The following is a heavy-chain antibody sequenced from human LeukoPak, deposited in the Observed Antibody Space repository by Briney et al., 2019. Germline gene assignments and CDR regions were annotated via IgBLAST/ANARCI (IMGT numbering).Heavy chain of an antibody. CDR2: ISNDGITT. Sequence: GGSLRLSCEVSGFTFSNYWMHWVRQAPGKGLVWVSRISNDGITTTYADSVKGRFTISRDNAKNSLYLQMNSLRAEDTAVYYCARDFEEYYYDSSGYIGYWGQGTLVIVSS. V-gene: IGHV3-74*03. J-gene: IGHJ4*02. CDR1: GFTFSNYW. CDR3: ARDFEEYYYDSSGYIGY. D-gene: IGHD3-22*01.